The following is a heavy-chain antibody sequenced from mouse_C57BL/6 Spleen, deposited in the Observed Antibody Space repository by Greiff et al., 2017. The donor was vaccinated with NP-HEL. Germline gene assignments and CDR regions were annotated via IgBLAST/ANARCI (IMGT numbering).Heavy chain of an antibody. CDR1: GYTFTSYW. D-gene: IGHD1-1*01. Sequence: QVQLQQPGAELVRPGSSVKLSCKASGYTFTSYWMHWVKQRPIQGLEWIGNIDPSDSETHYNQKFKDKATLTVDKSSSTAYMQLSSLTSEDSAVYYCARGYYGKSFFYYAMDYWGQGTSVTVSS. CDR3: ARGYYGKSFFYYAMDY. V-gene: IGHV1-52*01. J-gene: IGHJ4*01. CDR2: IDPSDSET.